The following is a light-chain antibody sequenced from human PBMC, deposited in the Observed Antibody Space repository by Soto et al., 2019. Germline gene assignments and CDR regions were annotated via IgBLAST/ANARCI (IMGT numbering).Light chain of an antibody. CDR3: QQRSNWPPIT. Sequence: EIVLTQSPATLSLSPGERASLSCRASQTVKKFLAWYHQKPGQPPRLLIYDASNRAAGSPDRFSGSGSGTDFTLTVSSLEPEDSGVYFCQQRSNWPPITFGQGTRLEIK. CDR1: QTVKKF. CDR2: DAS. V-gene: IGKV3-11*01. J-gene: IGKJ5*01.